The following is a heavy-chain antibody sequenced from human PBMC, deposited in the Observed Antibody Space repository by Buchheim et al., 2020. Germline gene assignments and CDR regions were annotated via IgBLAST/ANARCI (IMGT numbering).Heavy chain of an antibody. J-gene: IGHJ4*02. CDR2: IYTSGST. D-gene: IGHD2-15*01. CDR1: GGSISSGSYY. CDR3: AREGCSGGSCYFDY. Sequence: QVQLQESGPGLVKPSQTLSLTCTVSGGSISSGSYYWSWLRQPAGKGLEWIGRIYTSGSTNYNPSLKSRVTISVDTSKNQFSLKLSSVTAADTAVYYCAREGCSGGSCYFDYWGQGTL. V-gene: IGHV4-61*02.